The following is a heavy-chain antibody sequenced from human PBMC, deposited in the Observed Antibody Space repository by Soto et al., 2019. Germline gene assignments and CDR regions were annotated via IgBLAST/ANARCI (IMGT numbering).Heavy chain of an antibody. J-gene: IGHJ4*02. V-gene: IGHV1-2*02. CDR2: INPNSGGT. CDR1: GYTFTGYY. CDR3: ARDPHIQYSSSWPRWWYCDY. Sequence: QVQLVQSGAEVKKPGASVKVSCNASGYTFTGYYMHWVRQAPGQGLEWMGWINPNSGGTNYAQKFQGRVTMTRDTSISTAYMELSRLRSDDTAVYYCARDPHIQYSSSWPRWWYCDYWGQGTLVTVSS. D-gene: IGHD6-13*01.